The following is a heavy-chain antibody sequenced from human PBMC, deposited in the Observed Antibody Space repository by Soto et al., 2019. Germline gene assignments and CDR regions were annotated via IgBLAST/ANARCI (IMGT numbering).Heavy chain of an antibody. V-gene: IGHV3-30*03. CDR3: ATDRDFWCGGMDF. CDR2: ISYDGSNK. Sequence: QVQLVESGGGVVQPGRSLRLSCAASGFTFSSYGMHWVRQAPGTGLEWVAVISYDGSNKYYADSVKGRFTISRDNSKNTLYLQMNSLRAEDPAVYYCATDRDFWCGGMDFWGQGTTVTVSS. CDR1: GFTFSSYG. D-gene: IGHD3-3*01. J-gene: IGHJ6*02.